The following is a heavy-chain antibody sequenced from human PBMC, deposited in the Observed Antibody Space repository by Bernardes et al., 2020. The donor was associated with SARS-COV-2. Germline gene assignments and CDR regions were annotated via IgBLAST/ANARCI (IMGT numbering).Heavy chain of an antibody. J-gene: IGHJ6*02. V-gene: IGHV4-30-4*01. Sequence: SETLSLTCTVSGGSISSGDYYWSWIRQPPGKGLEWIGYIYYSGSTYYNPSLKSRVTISVDTSKNQFSLKLSSVTAADTAVYYCARDHPIQSMHYGMDVWGQGTTVTVSS. CDR1: GGSISSGDYY. CDR3: ARDHPIQSMHYGMDV. CDR2: IYYSGST.